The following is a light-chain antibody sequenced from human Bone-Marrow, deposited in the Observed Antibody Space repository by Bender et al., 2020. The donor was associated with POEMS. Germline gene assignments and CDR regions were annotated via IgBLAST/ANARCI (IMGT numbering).Light chain of an antibody. CDR1: NIGSKS. J-gene: IGLJ3*02. V-gene: IGLV1-44*01. CDR3: AVWDDSLNGWV. Sequence: VLTQPPSVSVAPGKTARITCGGNNIGSKSVHWYQHLPGTAPKLLIYSSHRRPSEVPDRFSGSRSGTSASLAISGLQSEDEADYYCAVWDDSLNGWVFGGGTKLTVL. CDR2: SSH.